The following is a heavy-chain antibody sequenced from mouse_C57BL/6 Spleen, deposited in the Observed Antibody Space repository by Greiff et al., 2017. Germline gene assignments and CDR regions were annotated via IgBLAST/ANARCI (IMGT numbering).Heavy chain of an antibody. D-gene: IGHD1-1*01. J-gene: IGHJ2*01. CDR3: ARHLYDSTFLSYFDY. V-gene: IGHV1-54*01. Sequence: QVQLQQSGAELVRPGTSVKVSCKASGYAFTHYLIVWVKQRPGQGLEWIGVIIPGSGGTNYNEKFMDKATLTADKSSSTVYMERSRLTSEDSAVYFCARHLYDSTFLSYFDYWGQGTTLTVS. CDR2: IIPGSGGT. CDR1: GYAFTHYL.